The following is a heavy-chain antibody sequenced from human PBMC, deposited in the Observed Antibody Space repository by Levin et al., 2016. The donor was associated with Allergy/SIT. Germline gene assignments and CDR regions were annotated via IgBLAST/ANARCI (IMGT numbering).Heavy chain of an antibody. CDR2: IIPILGIA. Sequence: WVRQAPGQGLEWMGRIIPILGIANYAQKFQGRVTITADKSTSTAYMELSSLRSEDTAVYYCARDSTMVRGVIHYYYGMDVWGQGTTVPSP. CDR3: ARDSTMVRGVIHYYYGMDV. D-gene: IGHD3-10*01. V-gene: IGHV1-69*04. J-gene: IGHJ6*02.